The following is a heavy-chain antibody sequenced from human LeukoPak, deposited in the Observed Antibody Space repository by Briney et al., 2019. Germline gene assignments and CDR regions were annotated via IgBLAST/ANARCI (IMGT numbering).Heavy chain of an antibody. CDR3: ARGVGFDNPHFDY. D-gene: IGHD3-10*01. Sequence: SETLSLTCTVSGGSISSDDYYWSWIRQPPGKGLEWIGYIYYSGSTYYNPSLKSRVTISVDTSKNQFSLKLSSVTAPDTAVYYCARGVGFDNPHFDYWGQGTLVTVSS. V-gene: IGHV4-30-4*01. CDR1: GGSISSDDYY. J-gene: IGHJ4*02. CDR2: IYYSGST.